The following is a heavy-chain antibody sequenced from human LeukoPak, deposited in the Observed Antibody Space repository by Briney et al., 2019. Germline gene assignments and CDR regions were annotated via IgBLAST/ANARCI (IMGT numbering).Heavy chain of an antibody. CDR1: GFTFYMYA. D-gene: IGHD3-22*01. Sequence: GRSLRLSCQASGFTFYMYAMSWVRQAPGKGLEWVASMCGTAGCTFYPDSVKGRFTISRDNSKNVLYLRMNSLTAEDTAIYYCAKDRPNFHENSGHYYRRDGDSWGQGTLVTVSS. CDR3: AKDRPNFHENSGHYYRRDGDS. CDR2: MCGTAGCT. J-gene: IGHJ5*01. V-gene: IGHV3-23*01.